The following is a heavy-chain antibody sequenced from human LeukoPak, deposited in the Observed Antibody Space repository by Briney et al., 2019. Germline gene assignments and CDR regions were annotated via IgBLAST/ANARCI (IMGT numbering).Heavy chain of an antibody. CDR2: IYWDDDK. V-gene: IGHV2-5*02. CDR3: ALSPDIAAAGIMSWFDP. CDR1: GFSLSTSGLG. Sequence: SGPTLLQPTPPLTVTFTFSGFSLSTSGLGVGWIRQPPGKALEWLTVIYWDDDKRYSPSLKSRLTITKDTSKNQVVLTMTNMDPVDTATYYCALSPDIAAAGIMSWFDPWGQGTLVTVSS. D-gene: IGHD6-13*01. J-gene: IGHJ5*02.